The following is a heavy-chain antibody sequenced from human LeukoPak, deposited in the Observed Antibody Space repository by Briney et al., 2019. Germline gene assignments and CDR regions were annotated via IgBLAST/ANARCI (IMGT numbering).Heavy chain of an antibody. CDR3: ARTLYCGGDCYPFRAAFDI. D-gene: IGHD2-21*02. CDR1: GGSISSYY. J-gene: IGHJ3*02. CDR2: INHSGST. Sequence: PSETLSLTCTVSGGSISSYYWSWIRQPPGKGLEWIGEINHSGSTNYNPSPKSRVTISVDTSKNQFSLELSSVTAADTAVYYCARTLYCGGDCYPFRAAFDIWGQGTMVTVSS. V-gene: IGHV4-34*01.